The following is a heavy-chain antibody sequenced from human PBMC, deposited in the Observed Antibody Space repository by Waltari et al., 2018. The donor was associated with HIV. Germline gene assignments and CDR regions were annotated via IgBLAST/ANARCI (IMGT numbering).Heavy chain of an antibody. J-gene: IGHJ6*01. CDR3: ARDSVPSFDYGDYYYYGMDV. CDR2: INHSGSS. D-gene: IGHD4-17*01. CDR1: GGSFSGYY. V-gene: IGHV4-34*01. Sequence: QVQLQQWGAGLLRPSETLSLTCAVYGGSFSGYYWSWIRQAPGKGLEWIGEINHSGSSNCNPSLKSRVTISVDTSKNPFSLRVRSVTAADTAVYYCARDSVPSFDYGDYYYYGMDVWSRGTTVTVSS.